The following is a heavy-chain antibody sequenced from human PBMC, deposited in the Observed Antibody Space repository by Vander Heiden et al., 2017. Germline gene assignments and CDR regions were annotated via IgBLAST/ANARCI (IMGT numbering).Heavy chain of an antibody. D-gene: IGHD6-19*01. J-gene: IGHJ3*02. CDR3: AKDFILGGQWLVPGAFDI. V-gene: IGHV3-23*01. CDR1: GFTFSSYA. CDR2: ISGSGGST. Sequence: EVQLLESGGGLVQPGGSLRLSCAASGFTFSSYAMSWVRQAPGKGLEWVSAISGSGGSTYYADSVKGRFTISRDNSKNTLHLQMNSLRAEDTAVCYCAKDFILGGQWLVPGAFDIWGQGTMVTVSS.